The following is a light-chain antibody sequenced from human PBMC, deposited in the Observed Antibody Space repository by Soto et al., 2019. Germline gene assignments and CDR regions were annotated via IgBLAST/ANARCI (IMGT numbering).Light chain of an antibody. CDR1: QSISSY. V-gene: IGKV1-39*01. CDR2: AAS. Sequence: DIQMTQSPSSLSASVGDRVTITCRASQSISSYLNWYQQKPGKAPKLLIYAASSLQSGVPSRFSGSGSGTDFTLTISSLQPEDFATYYWQHSYSIPQTFGQGTKVEIK. J-gene: IGKJ1*01. CDR3: QHSYSIPQT.